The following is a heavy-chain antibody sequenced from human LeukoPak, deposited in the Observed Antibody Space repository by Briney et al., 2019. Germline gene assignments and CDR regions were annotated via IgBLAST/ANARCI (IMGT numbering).Heavy chain of an antibody. CDR3: ARDWDDYVWGSYRPTVNYYFDY. V-gene: IGHV1-69*05. J-gene: IGHJ4*02. Sequence: GASVKVSCKTSGGTFSSYAISWVRQAPGQGLEWMGGIITIFGTAKYAQKLQGRVTMTTDTSTSTAYMELRSLRSDDTAVYYCARDWDDYVWGSYRPTVNYYFDYWGQGTLVTVSS. CDR1: GGTFSSYA. D-gene: IGHD3-16*02. CDR2: IITIFGTA.